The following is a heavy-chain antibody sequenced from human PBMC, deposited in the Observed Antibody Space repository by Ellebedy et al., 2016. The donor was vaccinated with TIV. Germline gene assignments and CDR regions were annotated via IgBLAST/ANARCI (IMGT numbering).Heavy chain of an antibody. CDR3: ARLGLGYYDSSGLYYGDY. CDR1: GGSISRSSYF. J-gene: IGHJ4*02. D-gene: IGHD3-22*01. Sequence: SETLSLXCTVSGGSISRSSYFWGWIRQPPGRGLEWVASLFYDLSTNYNPSLKGRVAISIDTSKNQFSLKLSSVTAADTAVYYCARLGLGYYDSSGLYYGDYWGQGTLVTVSS. CDR2: LFYDLST. V-gene: IGHV4-39*07.